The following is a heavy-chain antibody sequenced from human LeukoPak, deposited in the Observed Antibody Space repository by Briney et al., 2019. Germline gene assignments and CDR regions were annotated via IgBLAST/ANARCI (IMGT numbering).Heavy chain of an antibody. Sequence: KPSETLSLTCTVSGGSISSYYWSWIRQPPGRGLEWIGYIYYSGSTNYNPSLKSRVTISVDTSKNQFSLKLSSVTAADTAVYYCARDRAAAGTGGFDYWGQGTLVTVSS. D-gene: IGHD6-13*01. CDR3: ARDRAAAGTGGFDY. CDR2: IYYSGST. V-gene: IGHV4-59*01. CDR1: GGSISSYY. J-gene: IGHJ4*02.